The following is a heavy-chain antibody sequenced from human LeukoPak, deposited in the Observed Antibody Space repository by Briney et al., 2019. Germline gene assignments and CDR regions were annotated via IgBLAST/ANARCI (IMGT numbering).Heavy chain of an antibody. CDR1: GYSISSGSY. CDR2: IYYSGNT. J-gene: IGHJ4*02. D-gene: IGHD3/OR15-3a*01. Sequence: SETLSLTCTVSGYSISSGSYWGWIRQPPGKGLEWIGSIYYSGNTYYSASLKSQVSISIDTSKNQFSLRLTSVTAADTAVYYCARQTGSGLFILPGGQGTLVTVSS. CDR3: ARQTGSGLFILP. V-gene: IGHV4-38-2*02.